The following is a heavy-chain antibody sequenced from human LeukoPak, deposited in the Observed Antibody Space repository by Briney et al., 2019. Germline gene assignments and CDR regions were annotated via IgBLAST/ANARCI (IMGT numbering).Heavy chain of an antibody. CDR2: ISYDGSKK. CDR1: GFTFSSNA. D-gene: IGHD3-10*01. Sequence: GGSLRLSCAASGFTFSSNAIHWVRQAPGKGLEWVAVISYDGSKKFYADSVKGRFTISRDNSKNTLYLQMNSLRAEDTAVYSCARVRVPPASGVFTYYMDVWGKGTTVIVSS. CDR3: ARVRVPPASGVFTYYMDV. V-gene: IGHV3-30*01. J-gene: IGHJ6*03.